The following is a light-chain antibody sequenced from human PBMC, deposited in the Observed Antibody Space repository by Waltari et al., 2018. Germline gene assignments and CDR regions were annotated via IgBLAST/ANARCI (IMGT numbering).Light chain of an antibody. CDR1: SSHVGGYKF. CDR3: SSYTSSRTYV. J-gene: IGLJ1*01. CDR2: GVS. V-gene: IGLV2-14*01. Sequence: QSALTQPASVSGSPGQSITVSCTGTSSHVGGYKFVSWYQQHPGKAPNLVIYGVSNRPSGVSSRFSGSKSGNTASLTISGLQAEDEADYYCSSYTSSRTYVFGTGTAVTVL.